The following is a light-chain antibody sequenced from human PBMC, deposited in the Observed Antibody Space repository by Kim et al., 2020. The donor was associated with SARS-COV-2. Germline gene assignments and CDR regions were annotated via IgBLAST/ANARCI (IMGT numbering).Light chain of an antibody. J-gene: IGKJ2*01. CDR2: GAS. V-gene: IGKV3-15*01. Sequence: STGERATPSCRASQSVSTYVAWYRQKPGQAPRLIIYGASTRATGVPARISGSGSGTEFTLTISSVQSEDFAVYYCQHYNQWPMYTFGQGTKLDI. CDR3: QHYNQWPMYT. CDR1: QSVSTY.